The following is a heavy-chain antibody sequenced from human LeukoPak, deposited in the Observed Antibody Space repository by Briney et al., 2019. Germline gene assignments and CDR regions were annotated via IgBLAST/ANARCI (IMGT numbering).Heavy chain of an antibody. CDR3: ARDGAMITFGGVIAL. Sequence: GGSLRLSCAASGFTFSSYGMHWVRQAPGKGLEWVAVISYDGSNKYYADSVKGRFTISRDNSKNTLYLQMNSLRAEDTAVYYCARDGAMITFGGVIALWGQGTLVTVSS. J-gene: IGHJ4*02. V-gene: IGHV3-30*03. D-gene: IGHD3-16*02. CDR1: GFTFSSYG. CDR2: ISYDGSNK.